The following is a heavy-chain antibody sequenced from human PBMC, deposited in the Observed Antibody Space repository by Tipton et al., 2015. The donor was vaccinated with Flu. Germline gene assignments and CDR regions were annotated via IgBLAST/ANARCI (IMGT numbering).Heavy chain of an antibody. CDR2: IRYSGRT. D-gene: IGHD6-19*01. Sequence: TLSLTCTVSRDSINGYFWTWIRQPPGLGLEWIGYIRYSGRTSYSPSLKSRVTISLDTSQSQFSLRLSSVTAADTAIYYCARIPDITGWPFDHWGQGSLVTVSS. V-gene: IGHV4-59*01. J-gene: IGHJ4*02. CDR1: RDSINGYF. CDR3: ARIPDITGWPFDH.